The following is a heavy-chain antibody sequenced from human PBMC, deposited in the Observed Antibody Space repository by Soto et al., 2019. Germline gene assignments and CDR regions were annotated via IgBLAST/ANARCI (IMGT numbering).Heavy chain of an antibody. CDR2: IYWDDDK. V-gene: IGHV2-5*02. Sequence: QITLKESGPTLVKPTQTLTLTCSFSGFSLSTSGMAVGWIRQPPGKALEWLALIYWDDDKRYSPSLKSRLTTTRDTSKNQVVLTMTNMDPVDTATYYCAHKVQYYFDYWGQGTLVIVSS. CDR3: AHKVQYYFDY. CDR1: GFSLSTSGMA. J-gene: IGHJ4*02.